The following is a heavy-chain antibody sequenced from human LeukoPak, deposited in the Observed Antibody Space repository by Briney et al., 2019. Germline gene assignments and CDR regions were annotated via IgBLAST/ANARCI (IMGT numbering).Heavy chain of an antibody. D-gene: IGHD1-26*01. V-gene: IGHV2-70*11. J-gene: IGHJ6*02. CDR3: ARSSRAHYYNYGMDV. Sequence: SGPTLVKPTQTLTLTWTFSGFSLSTSGMCVSWIRQPPGKALEWLARIDWDDDRYYNASLKARLTISKDTSKNQVVLTMTNMDPVDTATYYCARSSRAHYYNYGMDVWGQGTTVTVSS. CDR1: GFSLSTSGMC. CDR2: IDWDDDR.